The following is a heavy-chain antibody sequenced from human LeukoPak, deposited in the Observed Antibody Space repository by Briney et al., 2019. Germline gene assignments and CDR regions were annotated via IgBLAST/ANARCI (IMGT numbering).Heavy chain of an antibody. CDR2: IYYSGST. Sequence: SETLSLTCTVSGGSISSYYWSWIRQPPGKGLEWIGYIYYSGSTNYNPSLKSRVTISVDTSKNQFSPKLSSVTAADTAVYYCARGTYDFGFNWFDPWGQGTLVTVSS. J-gene: IGHJ5*02. V-gene: IGHV4-59*01. CDR1: GGSISSYY. D-gene: IGHD3-3*01. CDR3: ARGTYDFGFNWFDP.